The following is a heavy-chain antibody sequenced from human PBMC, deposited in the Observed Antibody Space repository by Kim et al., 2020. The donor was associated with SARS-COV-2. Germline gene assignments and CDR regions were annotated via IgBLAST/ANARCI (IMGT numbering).Heavy chain of an antibody. CDR3: ARDLSIDDGSRD. D-gene: IGHD3-10*01. CDR1: GFTVSSNY. V-gene: IGHV3-53*01. J-gene: IGHJ4*02. Sequence: GGSLRLSCAASGFTVSSNYMSWVRQAPGKGLEWVSVIYSGGSTYYADSVKGRFTISRDNSKNTLYLQMNRLSAEDTAVYYCARDLSIDDGSRDWGQGTLVTVSS. CDR2: IYSGGST.